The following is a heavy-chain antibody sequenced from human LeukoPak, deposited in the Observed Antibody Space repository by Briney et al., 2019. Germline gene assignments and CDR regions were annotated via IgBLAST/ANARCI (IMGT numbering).Heavy chain of an antibody. V-gene: IGHV1-18*04. D-gene: IGHD4-17*01. J-gene: IGHJ6*04. CDR3: ARDYGYCSFYYGMDV. CDR2: INDYNGNT. CDR1: GYTFTSYG. Sequence: GASVKVSCKSSGYTFTSYGISGVRQAPGQGLEWMGWINDYNGNTNYAQKLQGRVTMTTDTSKSTAYMELRSLRSDDTAVYYCARDYGYCSFYYGMDVWGKGTTVTVSS.